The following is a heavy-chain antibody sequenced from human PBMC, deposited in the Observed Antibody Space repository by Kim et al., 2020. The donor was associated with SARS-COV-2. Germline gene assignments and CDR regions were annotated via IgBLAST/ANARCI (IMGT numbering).Heavy chain of an antibody. CDR1: GGSISSYY. CDR3: ARGRAYYDSTSYYFDY. CDR2: IYYSGST. Sequence: SETLSLTCTVSGGSISSYYWSWIRQPPGKGLEWIGYIYYSGSTNYNPSLKSRVTISVDTSKNQFSLKLSSVTAADTAVYYCARGRAYYDSTSYYFDYWGQGTLVTVSS. V-gene: IGHV4-59*13. D-gene: IGHD3-22*01. J-gene: IGHJ4*02.